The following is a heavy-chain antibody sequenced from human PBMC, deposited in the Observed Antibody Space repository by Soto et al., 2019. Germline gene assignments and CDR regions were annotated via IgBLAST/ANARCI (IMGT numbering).Heavy chain of an antibody. D-gene: IGHD3-22*01. CDR1: GFTFSSYA. J-gene: IGHJ4*02. V-gene: IGHV3-23*01. CDR3: AKDSMGSSGYGRTFDY. CDR2: ISGSGSST. Sequence: EVQLLESGGGLVQPGGSLRLSCAASGFTFSSYARSWVRQAPGKGLEWVSAISGSGSSTYYADSVKGRFTISRDNPKNKLYLQKNGLRAEDTDVYYCAKDSMGSSGYGRTFDYWGQGTLVTVSS.